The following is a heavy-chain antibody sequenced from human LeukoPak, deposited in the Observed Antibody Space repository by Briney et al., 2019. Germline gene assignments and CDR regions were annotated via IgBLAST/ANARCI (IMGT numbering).Heavy chain of an antibody. CDR2: ISSSSSYI. Sequence: PGGSLRLSCAAYGFTFSSYSMNWVRQAPGKGLEWVSSISSSSSYIYYADSVKGRFTISRDNAKNSLYLQMNSLRAEDTAVYYCARDSDYVWGSYREDDAFDIWGQGTMVTVSS. V-gene: IGHV3-21*01. CDR3: ARDSDYVWGSYREDDAFDI. J-gene: IGHJ3*02. CDR1: GFTFSSYS. D-gene: IGHD3-16*02.